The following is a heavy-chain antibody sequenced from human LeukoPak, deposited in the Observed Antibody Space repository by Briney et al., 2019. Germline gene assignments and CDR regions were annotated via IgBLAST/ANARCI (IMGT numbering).Heavy chain of an antibody. Sequence: ASVKVSCKASGYTFIKNWMHWVRQAPGQGLEWMGLINPTGTSTLYAQKFQDRVTMTRDMSTSTDYMELNSLRSEDTAVYYCARDILSNPLGYCSSTSCYGWFDPWGQGTLVTVSS. CDR2: INPTGTST. V-gene: IGHV1-46*01. D-gene: IGHD2-2*01. CDR3: ARDILSNPLGYCSSTSCYGWFDP. J-gene: IGHJ5*02. CDR1: GYTFIKNW.